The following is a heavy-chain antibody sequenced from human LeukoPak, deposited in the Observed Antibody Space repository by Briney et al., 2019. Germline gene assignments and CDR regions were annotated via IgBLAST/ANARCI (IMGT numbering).Heavy chain of an antibody. CDR3: ARERQQLPGFDY. J-gene: IGHJ4*02. CDR2: ISGSGGST. V-gene: IGHV3-23*01. D-gene: IGHD6-13*01. Sequence: GGSLRLSCAASGFTFSSYAMSWVRQAPGKGLEWVSAISGSGGSTYYADSVKGRLTISRDNSKNTLYLQMNSLRAEDTAVYYCARERQQLPGFDYWGQGTLVTVSS. CDR1: GFTFSSYA.